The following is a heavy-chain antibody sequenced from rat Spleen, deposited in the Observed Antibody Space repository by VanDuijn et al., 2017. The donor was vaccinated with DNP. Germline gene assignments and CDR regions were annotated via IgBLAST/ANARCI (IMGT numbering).Heavy chain of an antibody. CDR2: IWAGGST. CDR3: GRDRDYYDGHFCFFDY. J-gene: IGHJ2*01. V-gene: IGHV2-72*01. D-gene: IGHD1-12*03. CDR1: GFSLTSNG. Sequence: QVQLKESGPGLVQPSETLSLTCSVSGFSLTSNGVGWVRQPLEKGLVWMGTIWAGGSTNYNSAVQSRLSISRDTSKSQVFLKMSSLQNEDTGALYCGRDRDYYDGHFCFFDYWGQGVLVTLSS.